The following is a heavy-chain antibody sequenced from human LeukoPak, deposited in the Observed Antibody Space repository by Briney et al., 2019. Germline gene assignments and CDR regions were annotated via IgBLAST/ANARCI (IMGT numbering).Heavy chain of an antibody. CDR3: ARGGESSGWYMELFDY. D-gene: IGHD6-19*01. V-gene: IGHV1-46*01. Sequence: ASVKVSCKASGYTFTGYYMHWVRQAPGQGLEWMGIINPSGGSTSYAQKFQGRVTMTRDTSTSTVYMELSSLRSEDTAVYYCARGGESSGWYMELFDYWGQGTLVTVSS. J-gene: IGHJ4*02. CDR2: INPSGGST. CDR1: GYTFTGYY.